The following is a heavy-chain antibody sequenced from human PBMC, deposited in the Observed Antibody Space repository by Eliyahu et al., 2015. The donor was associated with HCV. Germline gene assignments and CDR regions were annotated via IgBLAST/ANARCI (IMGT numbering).Heavy chain of an antibody. V-gene: IGHV3-30*18. Sequence: QVQLVESGGGVVQPGRSLRLSCAASGFAFNNFGIHWIRQAPGKGLGWVALISSDGSNEFYTDSVRGRFTLSRDNSENTVYMQLNSLRIEDTAVYYCAKDHWGQGGNFYYAIDVWGQGTTVTVSS. CDR2: ISSDGSNE. J-gene: IGHJ6*02. CDR3: AKDHWGQGGNFYYAIDV. D-gene: IGHD3-16*01. CDR1: GFAFNNFG.